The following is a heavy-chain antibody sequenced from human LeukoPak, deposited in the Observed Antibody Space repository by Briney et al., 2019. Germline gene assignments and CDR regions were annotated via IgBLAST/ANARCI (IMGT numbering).Heavy chain of an antibody. Sequence: GGSLRLSCAASGFTFSSYAMSWVRQAPGKGLEWVSAISGSGGSTYYADSVKGRFTISRDNSKNTLYLQMNSLRAEDTAVYYCVKDRVKHIVVVTAMNYWGQGTLVTVSS. D-gene: IGHD2-21*02. CDR3: VKDRVKHIVVVTAMNY. CDR2: ISGSGGST. J-gene: IGHJ4*02. CDR1: GFTFSSYA. V-gene: IGHV3-23*01.